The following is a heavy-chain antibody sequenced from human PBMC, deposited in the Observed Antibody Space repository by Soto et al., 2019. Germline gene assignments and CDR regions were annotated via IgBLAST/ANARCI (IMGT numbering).Heavy chain of an antibody. D-gene: IGHD3-3*01. J-gene: IGHJ4*02. CDR1: GFTFSIYV. Sequence: QVQLVESGGGVVQPGRSLRLSCAASGFTFSIYVIHWVRQAPGKGLEWVAVISHDGTNKYYGDSVRGRFTVSRDNSKNTLYLQMNSLRAEDTAVYYCAKGRGPYYDFWSSDYWGQGTLVTVSS. V-gene: IGHV3-30*18. CDR3: AKGRGPYYDFWSSDY. CDR2: ISHDGTNK.